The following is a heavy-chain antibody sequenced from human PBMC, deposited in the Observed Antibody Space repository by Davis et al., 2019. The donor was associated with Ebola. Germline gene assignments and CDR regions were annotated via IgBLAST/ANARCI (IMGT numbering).Heavy chain of an antibody. CDR1: GGSISSYY. J-gene: IGHJ3*02. CDR2: IYDSGST. Sequence: PSETLSLTCTVSGGSISSYYWSWIRQYPGKGLEWIGYIYDSGSTNYNPSLRSRVTVSVDTSKNQFSLKLNSVTAADTAVYYCARGRSGYYPLDAFDIWGQGTMVTVSS. V-gene: IGHV4-59*01. D-gene: IGHD3-22*01. CDR3: ARGRSGYYPLDAFDI.